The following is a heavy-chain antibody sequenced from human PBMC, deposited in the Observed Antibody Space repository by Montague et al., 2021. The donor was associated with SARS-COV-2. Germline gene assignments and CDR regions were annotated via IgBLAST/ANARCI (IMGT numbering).Heavy chain of an antibody. J-gene: IGHJ4*02. CDR1: GFTFGDYA. CDR3: AKALYSGGFFFESGSDF. V-gene: IGHV3-23*01. CDR2: ISGDGATA. D-gene: IGHD6-19*01. Sequence: SLRLSCAASGFTFGDYAINWVRQAPGKGLEWVASISGDGATAYXXXSXXXRFXISRDNSKNTVLLQMDSLRVKDAAVSYCAKALYSGGFFFESGSDFWGQGTLVTVSS.